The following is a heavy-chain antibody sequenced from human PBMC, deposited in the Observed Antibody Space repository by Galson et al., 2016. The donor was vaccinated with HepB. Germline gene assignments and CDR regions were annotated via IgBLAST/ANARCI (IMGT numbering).Heavy chain of an antibody. CDR2: LYYSGST. D-gene: IGHD2-2*01. V-gene: IGHV4-39*01. CDR3: ARYCSSTSCSRYGDILTGYDGPF. J-gene: IGHJ4*02. Sequence: ETLSLTCTVSGGSISSSRYSWGWIRQPPGKGLEWIGCLYYSGSTYYNSSLKSRVTISVDTSKNRFSLNLSAVTAADTAVYYCARYCSSTSCSRYGDILTGYDGPFWGQGALVTVSS. CDR1: GGSISSSRYS.